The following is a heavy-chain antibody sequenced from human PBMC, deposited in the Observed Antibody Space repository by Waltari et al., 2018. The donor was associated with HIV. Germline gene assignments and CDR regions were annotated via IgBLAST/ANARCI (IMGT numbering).Heavy chain of an antibody. V-gene: IGHV1-24*01. Sequence: QVQLVQSGAEVKKPGASVKVPCKVSGYTLTELAMHWVRQAPGKGLAWMGGFDPEDGETIYAQKFQGRVTMTEDTSTDTAYMELSSLRSEDTAVYYCATEVGGSAGRADAFDIWGQGTMVTVSS. J-gene: IGHJ3*02. D-gene: IGHD3-10*01. CDR3: ATEVGGSAGRADAFDI. CDR1: GYTLTELA. CDR2: FDPEDGET.